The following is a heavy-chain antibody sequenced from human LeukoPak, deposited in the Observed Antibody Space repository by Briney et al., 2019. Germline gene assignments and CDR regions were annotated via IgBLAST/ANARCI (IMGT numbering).Heavy chain of an antibody. D-gene: IGHD3-10*01. CDR1: GYTFTGYY. Sequence: GASVKVSCKASGYTFTGYYMHWVRQAPGQGLEWMGWINPNSGGTNYAQKFQGRVTMTRDTSISTAYMELSRLRSDDTAVYYCANLNMVRGNGDPFDYWGQGTLVTVSS. J-gene: IGHJ4*02. V-gene: IGHV1-2*02. CDR3: ANLNMVRGNGDPFDY. CDR2: INPNSGGT.